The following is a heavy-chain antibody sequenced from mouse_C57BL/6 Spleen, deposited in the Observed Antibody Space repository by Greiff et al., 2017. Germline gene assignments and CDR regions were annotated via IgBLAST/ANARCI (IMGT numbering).Heavy chain of an antibody. D-gene: IGHD1-1*01. J-gene: IGHJ1*03. CDR3: ARDYYGSSYDRYFDV. Sequence: VQLQQSGAELARPGASVKLSCKASGYTFTSYGISWVKQRTGQGLEWIGEIYPRSGNTYYNEKFKGKATLTADKSSSTAYMELRSLTSEDSAVYFCARDYYGSSYDRYFDVWGTGTTVTVSS. V-gene: IGHV1-81*01. CDR1: GYTFTSYG. CDR2: IYPRSGNT.